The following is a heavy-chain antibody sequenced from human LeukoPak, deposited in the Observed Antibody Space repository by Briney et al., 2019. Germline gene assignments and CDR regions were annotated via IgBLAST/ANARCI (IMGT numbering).Heavy chain of an antibody. CDR2: SNHFGST. D-gene: IGHD3-10*01. CDR3: ARGRITMVRGVIGWFDP. Sequence: SETLSLTCAVSGESFSGYFWTWIRQPPGKGLEWIGESNHFGSTDYNPSLKSRVTISVDTSKNQFSLKLSSVTAADTAVYYCARGRITMVRGVIGWFDPWGQGTLVTVSS. J-gene: IGHJ5*02. CDR1: GESFSGYF. V-gene: IGHV4-34*01.